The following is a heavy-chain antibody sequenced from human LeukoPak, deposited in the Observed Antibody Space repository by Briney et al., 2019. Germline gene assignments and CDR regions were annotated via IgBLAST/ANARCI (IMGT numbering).Heavy chain of an antibody. CDR1: GFTLSSYA. J-gene: IGHJ6*03. Sequence: GGSLRLFCAASGFTLSSYAMSWVRQAPGKGLEWVSTMSTNGVATYYADSVKGRFTISRDNSKNTRYLQMNSLRADDTAVYYCAKSLRGTRSYYYYMDVWGKGTTVTVSS. D-gene: IGHD3-16*01. CDR2: MSTNGVAT. V-gene: IGHV3-23*01. CDR3: AKSLRGTRSYYYYMDV.